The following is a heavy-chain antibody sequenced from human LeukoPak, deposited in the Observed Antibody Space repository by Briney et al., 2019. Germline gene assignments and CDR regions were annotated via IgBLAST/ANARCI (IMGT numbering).Heavy chain of an antibody. D-gene: IGHD3-22*01. CDR1: GGSFSGYY. CDR2: INHCGST. Sequence: PSETLSLTCAVYGGSFSGYYWSWIRQPPGKGLEWIGEINHCGSTNYNPSLKSRVTISVDTSKNQFPLKLSSVTAADTAVYYCARGRMIVVVITLKNYFDYWGQGTLVTVSS. CDR3: ARGRMIVVVITLKNYFDY. J-gene: IGHJ4*02. V-gene: IGHV4-34*01.